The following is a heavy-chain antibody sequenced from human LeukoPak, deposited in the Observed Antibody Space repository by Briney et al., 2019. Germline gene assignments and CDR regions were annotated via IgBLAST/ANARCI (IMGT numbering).Heavy chain of an antibody. V-gene: IGHV1-46*01. CDR3: VRAMLGGYSYGLFFY. CDR2: INPSDGST. D-gene: IGHD5-18*01. Sequence: GASVNVSRKASGYTFTSYYMHCARHAPAQGLEGRGKINPSDGSTSYAQKFPGRVTMTRDTSTRTACMELRRLRSEETAVYYGVRAMLGGYSYGLFFYWGARAQVTVSS. CDR1: GYTFTSYY. J-gene: IGHJ4*02.